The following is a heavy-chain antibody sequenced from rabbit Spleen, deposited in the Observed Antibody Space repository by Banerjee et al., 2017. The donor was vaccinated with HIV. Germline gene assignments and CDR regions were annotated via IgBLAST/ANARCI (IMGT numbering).Heavy chain of an antibody. CDR3: ARHAGYAGYGYSTLDL. CDR2: IDPVFGNT. Sequence: QLVESGGGLVQPGGSLKLSCKGSGFDFSSYYMTWVRQAPGKGLEWTGYIDPVFGNTYYASWVNGRFTISSDNAQNTVDLQMNSLTAADTATYFCARHAGYAGYGYSTLDLWGPGTLVTVS. V-gene: IGHV1S7*01. J-gene: IGHJ6*01. D-gene: IGHD8-1*01. CDR1: GFDFSSYY.